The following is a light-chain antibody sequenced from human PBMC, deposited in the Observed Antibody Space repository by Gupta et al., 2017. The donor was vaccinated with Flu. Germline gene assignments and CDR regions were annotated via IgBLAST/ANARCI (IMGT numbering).Light chain of an antibody. V-gene: IGLV1-40*01. CDR3: QSYDRSLSGSYV. J-gene: IGLJ1*01. CDR1: TSNIGAGFD. CDR2: SDN. Sequence: TISCTGSTSNIGAGFDVHWYQQIPGKAPKLLIYSDNNRPSGVPARFSGSKSGSSASLAITGLQADDEADYYCQSYDRSLSGSYVFGSGTKVTVL.